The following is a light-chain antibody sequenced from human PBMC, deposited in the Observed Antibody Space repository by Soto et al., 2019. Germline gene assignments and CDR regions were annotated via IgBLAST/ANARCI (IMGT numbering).Light chain of an antibody. Sequence: IVLTQSPATLSLSPGERASLSCRASRSVSFAYIAWYQLTPGQAPRLLIYGASSRATGIPDRFSGSGSGTDFTLTISRLEPDDSAVYYCQQYVTPPYTFGQGTKLEI. J-gene: IGKJ2*01. V-gene: IGKV3-20*01. CDR3: QQYVTPPYT. CDR1: RSVSFAY. CDR2: GAS.